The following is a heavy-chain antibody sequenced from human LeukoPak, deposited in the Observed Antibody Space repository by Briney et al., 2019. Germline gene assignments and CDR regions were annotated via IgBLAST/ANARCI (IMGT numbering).Heavy chain of an antibody. V-gene: IGHV1-69*01. J-gene: IGHJ3*02. CDR3: ARVMGGGYDFGAFDI. Sequence: VQVSYQASRGTLNRYAISWVGQAPGQERDGMGGIIPILWTAHYAQKFQGTVTLTAGEFPRPAYMELSSLRSEDTAVYYCARVMGGGYDFGAFDIWGQGTMVTVSS. D-gene: IGHD5-12*01. CDR1: RGTLNRYA. CDR2: IIPILWTA.